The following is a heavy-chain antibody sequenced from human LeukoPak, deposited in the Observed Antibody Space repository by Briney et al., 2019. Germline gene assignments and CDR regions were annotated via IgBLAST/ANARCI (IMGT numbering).Heavy chain of an antibody. CDR2: IYSGGST. Sequence: GGSLRLSCAASGFTVSSNYMSWVRQAPGKGLEWVSVIYSGGSTYYADSVKGRFTISRDNSKNTLYLQVNSLRVEDSALYYCAKNRMGVYCFDYWGQGTLVTVSS. V-gene: IGHV3-53*01. CDR3: AKNRMGVYCFDY. J-gene: IGHJ4*02. CDR1: GFTVSSNY. D-gene: IGHD3-16*01.